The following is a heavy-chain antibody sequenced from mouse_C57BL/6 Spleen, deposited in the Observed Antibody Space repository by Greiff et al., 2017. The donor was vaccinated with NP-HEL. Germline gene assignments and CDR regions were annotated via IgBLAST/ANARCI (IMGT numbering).Heavy chain of an antibody. CDR1: GFSLSTSGMG. CDR2: IYWDDDK. D-gene: IGHD2-5*01. CDR3: ARPRYSNYWDFDV. J-gene: IGHJ1*03. Sequence: QVQLKESGPGILQSSQTLSLTCSFSGFSLSTSGMGVSWIRQPSGKGLEWLAHIYWDDDKRYNPSLPSRLTISNDTSRNQVFLKITSVDTAVTATYYCARPRYSNYWDFDVWGTGTTVTVSS. V-gene: IGHV8-12*01.